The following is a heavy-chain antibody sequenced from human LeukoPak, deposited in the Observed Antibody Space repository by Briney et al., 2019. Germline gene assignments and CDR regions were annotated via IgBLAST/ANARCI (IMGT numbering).Heavy chain of an antibody. Sequence: GGSLRLSCVASGFTFSAYCMHWVRQGPEKGLEWVSRICPDGSVVNHADSVKGRFTTSRDNAKNTVFLQMNSLRVDDTAVYYCVRDLREADHWGLGTLVTV. CDR2: ICPDGSVV. J-gene: IGHJ4*02. V-gene: IGHV3-74*01. D-gene: IGHD3-10*01. CDR1: GFTFSAYC. CDR3: VRDLREADH.